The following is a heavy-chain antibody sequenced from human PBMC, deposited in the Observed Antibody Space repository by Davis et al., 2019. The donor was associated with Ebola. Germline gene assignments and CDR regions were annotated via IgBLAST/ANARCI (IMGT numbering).Heavy chain of an antibody. D-gene: IGHD3-3*01. J-gene: IGHJ6*04. CDR3: AKSGLSFGVVKYHYGMDV. Sequence: GESLKISCAASGFTFSSYSMSWVRQAPGKGLEWVSVIYSGGSTYYADSVKGRFTISRDNSKKTLYLQMNGLRAEDTAVYYCAKSGLSFGVVKYHYGMDVWGKGTTVTVSS. CDR2: IYSGGST. CDR1: GFTFSSYS. V-gene: IGHV3-66*01.